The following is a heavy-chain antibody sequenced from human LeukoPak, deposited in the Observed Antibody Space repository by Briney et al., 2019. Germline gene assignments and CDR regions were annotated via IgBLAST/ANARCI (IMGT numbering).Heavy chain of an antibody. V-gene: IGHV3-23*01. D-gene: IGHD3-22*01. CDR1: GFTFSSYA. CDR2: ISGSGGST. CDR3: AKDRGLGITMIVVVKFFDY. J-gene: IGHJ4*02. Sequence: QPGGSLRLSCAASGFTFSSYAMSWVRQAPGKGLEWVSAISGSGGSTYYADSVKGRFTISRDNSKNTLYLQMNSLRAEDTAVYYCAKDRGLGITMIVVVKFFDYWGQGTLVTVSP.